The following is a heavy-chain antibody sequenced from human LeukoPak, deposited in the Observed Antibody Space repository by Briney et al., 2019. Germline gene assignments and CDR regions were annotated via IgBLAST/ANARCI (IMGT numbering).Heavy chain of an antibody. CDR2: IYGGGGT. D-gene: IGHD2-15*01. CDR3: ASPYCSGDSCYSGY. J-gene: IGHJ4*02. V-gene: IGHV3-66*01. Sequence: GGSLRLSCAASGFTVSSNYMSWVRQAPGKGLEWVSVIYGGGGTYYADSVKGRFTISRDNSKNTMYLQMNTLRDEDTAVYYCASPYCSGDSCYSGYWGQGTLVTVSS. CDR1: GFTVSSNY.